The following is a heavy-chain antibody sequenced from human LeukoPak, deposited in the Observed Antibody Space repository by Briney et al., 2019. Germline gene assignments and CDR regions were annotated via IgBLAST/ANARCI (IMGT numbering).Heavy chain of an antibody. J-gene: IGHJ4*02. Sequence: ASVKVSCKASGYTFTSYGISWVRQAPGQGLEWMGWISAYSGNTNYAQKLQGRVTMTTDTSASTAYMELRSLRSDDTAVYYCAIVDTAMVGDYWGQGTLVTVSS. V-gene: IGHV1-18*01. CDR1: GYTFTSYG. CDR3: AIVDTAMVGDY. CDR2: ISAYSGNT. D-gene: IGHD5-18*01.